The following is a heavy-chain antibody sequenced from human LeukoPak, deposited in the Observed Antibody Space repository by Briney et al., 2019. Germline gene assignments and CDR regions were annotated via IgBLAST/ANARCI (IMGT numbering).Heavy chain of an antibody. CDR2: INPTGGST. D-gene: IGHD5-18*01. CDR3: ARLSDYSYGDY. Sequence: ASVKVSCKASGYTFTSYYMHWVRQAPGQGLEWMGLINPTGGSTGYAQKFQGRVTMTRDMSTSTDYMELSSLRSEDTAVYYCARLSDYSYGDYWGQGTLVTVSS. CDR1: GYTFTSYY. J-gene: IGHJ4*02. V-gene: IGHV1-46*01.